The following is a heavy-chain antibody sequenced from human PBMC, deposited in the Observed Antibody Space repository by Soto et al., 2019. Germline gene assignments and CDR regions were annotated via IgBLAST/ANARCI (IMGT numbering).Heavy chain of an antibody. D-gene: IGHD3-10*01. J-gene: IGHJ3*02. CDR2: IYYSGST. V-gene: IGHV4-59*13. CDR3: ARVWGGAFDI. CDR1: GGSTSSYY. Sequence: SSETLSLTCTVSGGSTSSYYWSWIRQPPGKRLEWIGYIYYSGSTNYNPSLKSRVTISVDTSKNQFSLKLSSVTAADTAVYYCARVWGGAFDIWGQGTMVTVS.